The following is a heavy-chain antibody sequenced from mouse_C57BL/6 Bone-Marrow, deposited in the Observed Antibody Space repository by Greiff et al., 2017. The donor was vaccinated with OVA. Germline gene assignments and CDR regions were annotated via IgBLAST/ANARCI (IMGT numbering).Heavy chain of an antibody. Sequence: EVQLQQSGPELVKPGASVKISCKASGYTFTDYYMNWVKQSHGKSLEWIGDINPNNGGTSYNQKFKGKATLTVDKSSSTAYMELRSLTSEDSAVYYCALYYGSSSYYAMDYWGQGTSVTVSS. CDR1: GYTFTDYY. CDR3: ALYYGSSSYYAMDY. V-gene: IGHV1-26*01. D-gene: IGHD1-1*01. CDR2: INPNNGGT. J-gene: IGHJ4*01.